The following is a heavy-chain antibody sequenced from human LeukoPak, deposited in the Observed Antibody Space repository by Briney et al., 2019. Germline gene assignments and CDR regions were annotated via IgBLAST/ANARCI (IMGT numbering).Heavy chain of an antibody. CDR3: ARDRRVVPAAGGWFDP. Sequence: ASVKVSCKASGYTFTSYGISWVRQAPGQGLEWMGWISAYNGNTNYAQKLQGRVTMTTDTSTSTAYMELRSLRSDDTAVYYCARDRRVVPAAGGWFDPWGQGTLVTVSS. J-gene: IGHJ5*02. D-gene: IGHD2-2*01. CDR1: GYTFTSYG. CDR2: ISAYNGNT. V-gene: IGHV1-18*01.